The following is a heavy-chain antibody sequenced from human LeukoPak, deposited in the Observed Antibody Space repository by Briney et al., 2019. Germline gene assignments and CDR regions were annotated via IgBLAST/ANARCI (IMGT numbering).Heavy chain of an antibody. Sequence: PSETLSLTCAVSGASIFSGNWWSWVRQPPGKGLEWIGEIYHSGRANYNPSLKSRVTILLDKSKNQFSLNLSSVTAADTALYYCASSDGLPPRSDSSYDVFDYWGQGTLVTVSS. CDR1: GASIFSGNW. J-gene: IGHJ4*02. CDR3: ASSDGLPPRSDSSYDVFDY. V-gene: IGHV4-4*02. D-gene: IGHD5-12*01. CDR2: IYHSGRA.